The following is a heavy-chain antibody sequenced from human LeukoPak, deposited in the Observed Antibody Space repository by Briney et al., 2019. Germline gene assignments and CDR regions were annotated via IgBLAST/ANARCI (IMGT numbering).Heavy chain of an antibody. V-gene: IGHV4-59*01. CDR2: IYYSGST. Sequence: SETLSLTCTVSGGSISSYYWSWIRQPPGKGLEWIGYIYYSGSTNYNPSLKSRVTISVDTSKNQFSLKLSSVTAADTSVYYCARKAYGSGSYYFDYWGQGTLVTVSS. CDR3: ARKAYGSGSYYFDY. CDR1: GGSISSYY. J-gene: IGHJ4*02. D-gene: IGHD3-10*01.